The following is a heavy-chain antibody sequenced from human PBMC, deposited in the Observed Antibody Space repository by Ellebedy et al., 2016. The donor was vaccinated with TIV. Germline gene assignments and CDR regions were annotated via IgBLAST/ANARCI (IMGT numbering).Heavy chain of an antibody. V-gene: IGHV3-30*02. CDR1: GFTFSSYG. D-gene: IGHD6-19*01. CDR2: IWYDGSNK. J-gene: IGHJ4*02. Sequence: GGSLRLSCAASGFTFSSYGMHWVRQAPGKGLEWVAVIWYDGSNKYYADSVKGRFTISRDNSKNTLYLQMSSLRAEDTAVYYCVKDLAVAVNWGVFDYWGQGTLVTVSS. CDR3: VKDLAVAVNWGVFDY.